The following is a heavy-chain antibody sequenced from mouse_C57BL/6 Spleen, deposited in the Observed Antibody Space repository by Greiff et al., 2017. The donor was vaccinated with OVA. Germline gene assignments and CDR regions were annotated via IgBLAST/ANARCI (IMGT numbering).Heavy chain of an antibody. CDR3: ARGVGYLDY. J-gene: IGHJ2*01. D-gene: IGHD2-2*01. V-gene: IGHV1-50*01. Sequence: QVQLQQPGAELVKPGASVKLSCKASGYTFTSYWMQWVQQRPGQGLEWIGEIDPSDSYTNYNQKFKGKATLTVDTSSSTAYMQLSSLTSEDSAVYYCARGVGYLDYWGQGTTLTVSS. CDR2: IDPSDSYT. CDR1: GYTFTSYW.